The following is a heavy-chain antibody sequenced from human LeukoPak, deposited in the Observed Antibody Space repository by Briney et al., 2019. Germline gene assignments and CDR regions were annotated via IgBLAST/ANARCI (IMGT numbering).Heavy chain of an antibody. J-gene: IGHJ4*02. CDR2: ISYDGSNK. CDR1: GFTFSSYG. V-gene: IGHV3-30*18. Sequence: GGSLRLSCAASGFTFSSYGMHWVRQAPGKGLDWVAVISYDGSNKYYADSVKGRFTISRDNSKNTLYLQMNSLRAEDTAVYYCAKDRRYSSGWYGGNYWGQGTLVTVSS. CDR3: AKDRRYSSGWYGGNY. D-gene: IGHD6-19*01.